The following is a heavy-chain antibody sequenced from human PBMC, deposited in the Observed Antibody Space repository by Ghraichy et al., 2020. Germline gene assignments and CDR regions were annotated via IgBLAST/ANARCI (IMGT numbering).Heavy chain of an antibody. Sequence: ASVKVSCKASGYTFTSYDINWVRQATGQGLEWMGWMNPNSGNTGYAQKFQGRVTMTRNTSISTAYMELSSLRSEDTAVYYCARGLYYDFWSPRNPFDYWGQGTLVTVSS. CDR3: ARGLYYDFWSPRNPFDY. V-gene: IGHV1-8*01. CDR1: GYTFTSYD. J-gene: IGHJ4*02. D-gene: IGHD3-3*01. CDR2: MNPNSGNT.